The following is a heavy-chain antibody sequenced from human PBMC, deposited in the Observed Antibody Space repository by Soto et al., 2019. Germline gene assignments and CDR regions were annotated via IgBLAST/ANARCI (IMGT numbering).Heavy chain of an antibody. Sequence: SETLSLTCTVSGGSISSYYWSWIRQPPGKGLEWIGYIYYSGSTYYNPSLKSRVTISVDTSKNQFSLKLSSVTAADTAVYYCAISVFYIKGVCYPLFAPGGRGPLVPVSS. D-gene: IGHD2-8*01. J-gene: IGHJ5*02. CDR3: AISVFYIKGVCYPLFAP. V-gene: IGHV4-59*08. CDR2: IYYSGST. CDR1: GGSISSYY.